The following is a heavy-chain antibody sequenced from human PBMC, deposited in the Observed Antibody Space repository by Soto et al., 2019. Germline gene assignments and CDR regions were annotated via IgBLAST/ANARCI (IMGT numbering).Heavy chain of an antibody. V-gene: IGHV3-7*05. Sequence: EVQLVESGGGLVQPGGSLRLSCAASGFTFSSYWMSWVRPAPGKGLEWVANIKQDGSEKYYVDSVKGRFTISRDKAKNALYLQMNSLSGEDTAVYYCARDVTIGGYFYRHDVWGQGTTVTVSS. D-gene: IGHD3-3*01. CDR2: IKQDGSEK. J-gene: IGHJ6*02. CDR1: GFTFSSYW. CDR3: ARDVTIGGYFYRHDV.